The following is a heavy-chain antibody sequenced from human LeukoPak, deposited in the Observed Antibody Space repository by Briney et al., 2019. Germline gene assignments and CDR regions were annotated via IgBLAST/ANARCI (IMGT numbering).Heavy chain of an antibody. CDR1: GGSISGYY. Sequence: SETLSLTCTVSGGSISGYYWSWLRQPPGKGLEWIGYIYYSGSTNYNPSLKSRVTISVDTSRNQFSLKLRSLTAADTAVYYCARGDSSIWYFAYWGQGTLVTVSS. J-gene: IGHJ4*02. V-gene: IGHV4-59*01. CDR3: ARGDSSIWYFAY. CDR2: IYYSGST. D-gene: IGHD6-13*01.